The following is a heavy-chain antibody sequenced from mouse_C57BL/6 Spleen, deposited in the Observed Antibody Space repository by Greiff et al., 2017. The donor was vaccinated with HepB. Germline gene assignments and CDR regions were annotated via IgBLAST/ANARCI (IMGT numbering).Heavy chain of an antibody. Sequence: VHLVESGAELVRPGASVTLSCKASGYTFTDYEMHWVKQTPVHGLEWIGAIDPETGGTAYNQKFKGKAILTADKSSSTAYMELRSLTSEDSAVYYCTRGDLDSSGFYYYAMDYWGQGTSVTVSS. D-gene: IGHD3-2*02. CDR3: TRGDLDSSGFYYYAMDY. CDR1: GYTFTDYE. J-gene: IGHJ4*01. CDR2: IDPETGGT. V-gene: IGHV1-15*01.